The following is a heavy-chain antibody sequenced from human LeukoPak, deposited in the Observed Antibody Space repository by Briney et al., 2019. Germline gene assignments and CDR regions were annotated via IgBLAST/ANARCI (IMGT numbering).Heavy chain of an antibody. CDR2: FDPEDGET. D-gene: IGHD3-9*01. V-gene: IGHV1-24*01. CDR1: GYTLTELS. J-gene: IGHJ4*02. Sequence: ASVKVSCKVSGYTLTELSMHWVRQAPGKGLEWMGGFDPEDGETIYAQKFQGRVTMTEGTSTDTAYMELSSLRSEDTAVYYCAHLEDILTGSFDYWGQGTLVTVSS. CDR3: AHLEDILTGSFDY.